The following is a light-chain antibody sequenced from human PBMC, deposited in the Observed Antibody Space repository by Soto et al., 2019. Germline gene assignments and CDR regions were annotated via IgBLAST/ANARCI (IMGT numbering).Light chain of an antibody. Sequence: EIVLTQSPGTLSLSPGERATLSCRASQSVSSSYLAWYQQKPGQAPRLLIYGASSRATGIPDRFSGSGSGTDFTLTISRLEPEDFAVYYCQQYGNSPVTFGQGTKVETK. CDR3: QQYGNSPVT. CDR1: QSVSSSY. CDR2: GAS. J-gene: IGKJ1*01. V-gene: IGKV3-20*01.